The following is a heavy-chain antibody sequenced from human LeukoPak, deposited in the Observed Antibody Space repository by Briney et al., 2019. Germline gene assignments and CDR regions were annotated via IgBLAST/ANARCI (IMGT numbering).Heavy chain of an antibody. Sequence: GGSLRLSCAASGFTFSSYAMSWVRQAPGKGLEWVSTISSSGGSSYYADSVKGRFTISRDNSKNTLYLQMNSLRAEDTAVYYCAKTGDEIYFDYWGQGTLVTVSS. V-gene: IGHV3-23*01. D-gene: IGHD7-27*01. J-gene: IGHJ4*02. CDR2: ISSSGGSS. CDR3: AKTGDEIYFDY. CDR1: GFTFSSYA.